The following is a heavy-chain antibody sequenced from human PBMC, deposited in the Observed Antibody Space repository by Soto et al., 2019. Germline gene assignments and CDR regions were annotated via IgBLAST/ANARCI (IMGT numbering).Heavy chain of an antibody. CDR3: AKDLATMVRGVIMGDY. J-gene: IGHJ4*02. V-gene: IGHV3-23*01. Sequence: GGSLRLFCAASGFTFSSHAMTWVRQAPGKGLEWVSGISGSGGTTYYADSVKGRFTISRDNSKNTLYLQMDSLRAEDTAVYYCAKDLATMVRGVIMGDYWGQGTLVTVSS. CDR2: ISGSGGTT. D-gene: IGHD3-10*01. CDR1: GFTFSSHA.